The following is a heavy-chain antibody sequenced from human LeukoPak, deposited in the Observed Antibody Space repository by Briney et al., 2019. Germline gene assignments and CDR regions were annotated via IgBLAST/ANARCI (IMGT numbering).Heavy chain of an antibody. D-gene: IGHD2-2*02. CDR1: GFTFSSYG. CDR3: AKCPGSANCYTGFDY. J-gene: IGHJ4*02. Sequence: GGSLRLSCAASGFTFSSYGMHWVRQAPGKGLEWVAVISYDGSNKYYADSVKGRFTISRDNSKNTLYLQMNSLRAEDTAVYYCAKCPGSANCYTGFDYWGQGTLVTVSS. CDR2: ISYDGSNK. V-gene: IGHV3-30*18.